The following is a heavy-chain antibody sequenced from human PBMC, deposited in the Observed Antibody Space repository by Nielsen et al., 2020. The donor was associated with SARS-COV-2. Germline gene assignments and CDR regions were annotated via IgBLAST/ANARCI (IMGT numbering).Heavy chain of an antibody. CDR1: GFIFSTYW. Sequence: GESLKISCAASGFIFSTYWMHWVRQAPGKGLEWVSSISSSSSYIYYADSVKGRFTISRDNAKNSLYLQMNSLRAEDTAVYYCARDACSSTSCYGLYYYYYGMDVWGQGTTVTVSS. J-gene: IGHJ6*02. V-gene: IGHV3-21*01. CDR2: ISSSSSYI. D-gene: IGHD2-2*01. CDR3: ARDACSSTSCYGLYYYYYGMDV.